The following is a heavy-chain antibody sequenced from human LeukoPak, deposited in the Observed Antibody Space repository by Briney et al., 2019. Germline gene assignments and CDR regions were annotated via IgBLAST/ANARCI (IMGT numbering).Heavy chain of an antibody. J-gene: IGHJ4*02. CDR2: ISAYNGNT. D-gene: IGHD6-19*01. V-gene: IGHV1-18*01. Sequence: ASVKVSCKASGYTFTIYGINWVRQAHGQGLEWMGWISAYNGNTNYAQKLQGRVTMTTDTPTSTAYMELRSLRSDDTAVYYCARADLGGCGDYWGQGTLVTVSS. CDR3: ARADLGGCGDY. CDR1: GYTFTIYG.